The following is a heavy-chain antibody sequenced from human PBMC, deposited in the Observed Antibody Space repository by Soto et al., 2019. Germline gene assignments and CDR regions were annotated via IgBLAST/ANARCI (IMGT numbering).Heavy chain of an antibody. Sequence: PGGSLRLSCAASGFIFSDYWMTWVRQAPGKGLEWVANIKQDGSEEYYVDSVKGRFTISRDNARNSLYLQMNSLRAEDTAVYYCARDFALSRGTFDCWGQGTLVTVSS. CDR2: IKQDGSEE. CDR3: ARDFALSRGTFDC. CDR1: GFIFSDYW. V-gene: IGHV3-7*05. D-gene: IGHD3-16*01. J-gene: IGHJ4*01.